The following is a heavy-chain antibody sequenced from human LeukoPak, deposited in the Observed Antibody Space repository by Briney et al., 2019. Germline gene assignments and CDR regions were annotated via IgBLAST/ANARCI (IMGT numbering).Heavy chain of an antibody. CDR2: ISGSGGST. CDR3: ARVSWQWFDY. Sequence: GGPLRLSCAASGFTFSSYGMSWVRQAPGKGLEWVSAISGSGGSTYYADSVKGRFTISRDNSKNTLYLQMNSLRAEDTAVYYCARVSWQWFDYWGQGTLVTVSS. J-gene: IGHJ4*02. V-gene: IGHV3-23*01. D-gene: IGHD6-19*01. CDR1: GFTFSSYG.